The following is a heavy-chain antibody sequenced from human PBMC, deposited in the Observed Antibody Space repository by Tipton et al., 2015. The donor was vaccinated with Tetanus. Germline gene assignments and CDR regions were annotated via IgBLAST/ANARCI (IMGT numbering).Heavy chain of an antibody. V-gene: IGHV4-34*01. Sequence: TLSLTCAVYGGSFSGYYWSWIRQPPGKGLEWIGEINHSGSTNYNPSLKSRVTISVDTSKNQFSLKLSSVTAADTAVYYCARVSVAFDYWGQGTLVIVSS. J-gene: IGHJ4*02. D-gene: IGHD6-19*01. CDR1: GGSFSGYY. CDR2: INHSGST. CDR3: ARVSVAFDY.